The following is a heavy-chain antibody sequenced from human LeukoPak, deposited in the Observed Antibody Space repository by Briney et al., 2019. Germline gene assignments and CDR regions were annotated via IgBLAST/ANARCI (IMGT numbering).Heavy chain of an antibody. CDR2: ISGSGGST. Sequence: GGSLRLSCAASGFTFSTFAMTWVRQAPGKGLEWVSVISGSGGSTYYADSVKGRFTISRDNSKNTLYLQMNSLRAEDTAVYYCAKDGYSYGLGMDVWGKGTTVTVSS. CDR3: AKDGYSYGLGMDV. V-gene: IGHV3-23*01. CDR1: GFTFSTFA. J-gene: IGHJ6*03. D-gene: IGHD5-18*01.